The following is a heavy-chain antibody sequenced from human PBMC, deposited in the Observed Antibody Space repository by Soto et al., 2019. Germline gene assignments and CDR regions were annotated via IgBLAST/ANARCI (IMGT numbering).Heavy chain of an antibody. CDR1: GGSFSGYY. D-gene: IGHD6-13*01. CDR2: INHSGST. V-gene: IGHV4-34*01. J-gene: IGHJ1*01. CDR3: ARGRLNFAAAGTYFQH. Sequence: QVQLQQWGAGLLKPSETLSLTCAVYGGSFSGYYWRWIRHPPGKGLEWIGEINHSGSTSYNPSLKSRVTISVDTSKNQFSLKLSSVTAADTAVYYCARGRLNFAAAGTYFQHWGQGTLVTVSS.